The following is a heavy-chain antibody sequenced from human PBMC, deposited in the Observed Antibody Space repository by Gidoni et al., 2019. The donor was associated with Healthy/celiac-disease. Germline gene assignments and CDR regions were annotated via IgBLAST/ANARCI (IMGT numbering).Heavy chain of an antibody. D-gene: IGHD3-3*01. CDR2: ISGSGGST. Sequence: EVQLLEAGGGLVQPGGSLRISCEASGFTFRSYAMSWVRQAPGKGLECVSAISGSGGSTYYADSVKGRFTISRDNSKNTLYLQMNSLRAEDTAVYYCAKEGGSYDFWSGYYGGYYFDYWGQGTLVTVSS. CDR1: GFTFRSYA. V-gene: IGHV3-23*01. J-gene: IGHJ4*02. CDR3: AKEGGSYDFWSGYYGGYYFDY.